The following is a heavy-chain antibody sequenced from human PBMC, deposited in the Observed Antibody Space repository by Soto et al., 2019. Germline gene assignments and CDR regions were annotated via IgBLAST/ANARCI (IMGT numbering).Heavy chain of an antibody. CDR1: GYTFTGYY. V-gene: IGHV1-18*04. CDR3: ARGEPYSSGWYYFDY. CDR2: INPNNGNT. Sequence: ASVKVSCKASGYTFTGYYMHWVRQAPGQGLEWMGWINPNNGNTNYAQKLQGRVTMTTDTSTSTAYMELRSLRSDDTAVYYCARGEPYSSGWYYFDYWGQGTLVTVSS. J-gene: IGHJ4*02. D-gene: IGHD6-19*01.